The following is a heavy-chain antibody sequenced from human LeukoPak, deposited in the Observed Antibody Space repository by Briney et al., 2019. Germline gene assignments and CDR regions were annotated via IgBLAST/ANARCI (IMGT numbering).Heavy chain of an antibody. CDR1: GFTFSSYT. Sequence: GGSLRLSCAASGFTFSSYTMNWVRQAPGKGLEWVSSISSSSSYIYYADSVKGRFTISRDNAKNSLYLQMNSLRSEDTAVYYCARDRTQDVSPLLRFLEWPLRDNWFDPWGQGTLVTVSS. CDR2: ISSSSSYI. V-gene: IGHV3-21*04. J-gene: IGHJ5*02. CDR3: ARDRTQDVSPLLRFLEWPLRDNWFDP. D-gene: IGHD3-3*01.